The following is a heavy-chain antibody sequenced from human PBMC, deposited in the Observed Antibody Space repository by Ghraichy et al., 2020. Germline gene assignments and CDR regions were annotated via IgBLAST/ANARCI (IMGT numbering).Heavy chain of an antibody. D-gene: IGHD1-26*01. J-gene: IGHJ4*02. Sequence: SVKVSCKASGGTFSSYAISWVRQAPGQGLEWMGGIIPIFGTANYAQKFQGRVTITADESTSTAYMELSSLRSEDTAVYYCAISGNPTTAFDYWGQGTLVTVSS. V-gene: IGHV1-69*13. CDR3: AISGNPTTAFDY. CDR2: IIPIFGTA. CDR1: GGTFSSYA.